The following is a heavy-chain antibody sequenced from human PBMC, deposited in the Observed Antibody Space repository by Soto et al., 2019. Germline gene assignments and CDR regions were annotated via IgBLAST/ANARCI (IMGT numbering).Heavy chain of an antibody. J-gene: IGHJ6*03. CDR1: GGSVCRNRSA. V-gene: IGHV6-1*01. CDR3: ARAEVAYCGGDCYSDYYYYMDV. CDR2: TYYRSKWYN. D-gene: IGHD2-21*01. Sequence: SQTVSLTDARSGGSVCRNRSAWNWIKQSPSRGLEWLGRTYYRSKWYNDYAVSVKSRITINPDTSKNQFSLQLNSVTPEDTAVYYCARAEVAYCGGDCYSDYYYYMDVWGKGTTVTVSS.